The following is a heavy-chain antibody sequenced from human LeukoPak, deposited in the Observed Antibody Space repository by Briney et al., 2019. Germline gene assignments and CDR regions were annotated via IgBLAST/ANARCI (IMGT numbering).Heavy chain of an antibody. D-gene: IGHD2-15*01. CDR2: TRSLAYEVTP. CDR3: ARPGETYCSGGACYYFDF. Sequence: SGRSRSHSSGHSGFTSGDLAMCWDRPAAEEVLGWVGVTRSLAYEVTPQYATSVKGRLTISAEESISIVFLQMNSVTTDDIAVDHGARPGETYCSGGACYYFDFWGKGTLVTVSS. CDR1: GFTSGDLA. J-gene: IGHJ4*02. V-gene: IGHV3-49*04.